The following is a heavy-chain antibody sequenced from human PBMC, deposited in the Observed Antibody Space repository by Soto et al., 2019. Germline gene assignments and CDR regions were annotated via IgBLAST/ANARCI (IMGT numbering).Heavy chain of an antibody. CDR2: IYYSGST. D-gene: IGHD4-17*01. CDR3: AKLDYGDYVH. V-gene: IGHV4-39*01. J-gene: IGHJ4*02. CDR1: GGSISSSSYY. Sequence: SETLSLTCTVSGGSISSSSYYWGWIRQPPGKGLEWIGSIYYSGSTYYNPSLKSRVTISVDTSKNQFSLKLSSVTAADTAVYYCAKLDYGDYVHWGQGTLVTVSS.